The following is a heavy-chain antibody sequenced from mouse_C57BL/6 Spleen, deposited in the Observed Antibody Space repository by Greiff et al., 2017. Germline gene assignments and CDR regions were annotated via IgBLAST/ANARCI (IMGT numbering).Heavy chain of an antibody. CDR2: INYDGSST. J-gene: IGHJ2*01. V-gene: IGHV5-16*01. D-gene: IGHD1-1*01. CDR3: ARVYYGSSYGWFGY. Sequence: EVKLVESEGGLVQPGSSMKLSCTASGFTFSDYYMAWVRQVPEKGLEWVANINYDGSSTYYLDSLKSRFIISRDNAKNILYLQMSSLKSEDTATYYCARVYYGSSYGWFGYWGQGTTLTVSS. CDR1: GFTFSDYY.